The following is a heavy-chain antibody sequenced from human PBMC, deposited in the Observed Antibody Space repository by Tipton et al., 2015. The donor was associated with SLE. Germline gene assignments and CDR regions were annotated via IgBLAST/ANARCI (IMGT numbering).Heavy chain of an antibody. CDR3: ARGPYCSSTSCYTADD. J-gene: IGHJ4*02. D-gene: IGHD2-2*02. CDR2: INHSGST. V-gene: IGHV4-34*01. CDR1: GGSVSTYY. Sequence: TLSLTCTVSGGSVSTYYWSWIRQPPKQGLEWIGEINHSGSTNYNPSLKSRVTISVDTSKNQFSLKLSSVTAADTAVYYCARGPYCSSTSCYTADDWGQGTLVTVSS.